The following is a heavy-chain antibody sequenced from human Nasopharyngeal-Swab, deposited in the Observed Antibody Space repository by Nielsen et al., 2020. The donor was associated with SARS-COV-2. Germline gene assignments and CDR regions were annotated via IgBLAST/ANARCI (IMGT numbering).Heavy chain of an antibody. CDR1: GGSISSYY. CDR2: IYTSGST. CDR3: ARSGYSSSRPDPYYFDY. D-gene: IGHD6-13*01. J-gene: IGHJ4*02. V-gene: IGHV4-4*07. Sequence: SETLSLTCTVSGGSISSYYWSWIRQPAGKGLEWIGRIYTSGSTNYNPSLKSRVTMSVDTSKNQFSLKLSSVTAADTAVYYCARSGYSSSRPDPYYFDYWGQGTLVTVSS.